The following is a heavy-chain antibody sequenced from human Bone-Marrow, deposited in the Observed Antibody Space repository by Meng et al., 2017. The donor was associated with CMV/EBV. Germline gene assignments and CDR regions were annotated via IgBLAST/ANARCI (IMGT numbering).Heavy chain of an antibody. J-gene: IGHJ4*02. CDR1: GFTFSSYA. CDR3: ARAEFISRLYDY. CDR2: ISYDGSNK. D-gene: IGHD6-6*01. Sequence: GESLKISCAASGFTFSSYAMHWVRQAPGKGLEWVAVISYDGSNKYYADSVKGRFTISRDNSKNTLYLQMNSLRAEDTAVYYCARAEFISRLYDYWGQGTLVTVSS. V-gene: IGHV3-30*04.